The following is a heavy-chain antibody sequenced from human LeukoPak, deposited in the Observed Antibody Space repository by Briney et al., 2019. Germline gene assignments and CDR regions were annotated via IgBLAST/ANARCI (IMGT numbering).Heavy chain of an antibody. CDR1: GFTFSSYS. J-gene: IGHJ3*02. CDR2: ISSSSSTI. D-gene: IGHD3-22*01. V-gene: IGHV3-48*01. Sequence: GGSLRLSCAASGFTFSSYSMNWVRQAPGKGLEWVSYISSSSSTIYYADSVKGRFTISRDNAKNSLYLQMTNLRAEDTSVYYCARDYNYYTSDRYYDAFDIWGQGTMVTVSS. CDR3: ARDYNYYTSDRYYDAFDI.